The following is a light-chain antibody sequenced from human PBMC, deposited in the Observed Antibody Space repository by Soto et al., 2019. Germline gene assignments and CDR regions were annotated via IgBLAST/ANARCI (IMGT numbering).Light chain of an antibody. CDR1: QSVGAN. V-gene: IGKV3-15*01. Sequence: EIVMTQSPATLSVSPGERATLSCRASQSVGANLAWYQQKPGQAPRLLIYGASTRAAVISPRFSGGGSGTEFTLTISSLQSDDFGVYYCQQYTYWTRTFGQGTKVGIK. CDR2: GAS. J-gene: IGKJ1*01. CDR3: QQYTYWTRT.